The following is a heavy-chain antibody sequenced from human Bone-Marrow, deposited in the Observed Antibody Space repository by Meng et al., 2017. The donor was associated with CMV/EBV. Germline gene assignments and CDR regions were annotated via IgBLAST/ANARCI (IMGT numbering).Heavy chain of an antibody. CDR2: IKQDGSEK. CDR1: GFTFSSYW. V-gene: IGHV3-7*04. J-gene: IGHJ4*02. D-gene: IGHD5-18*01. Sequence: SCAASGFTFSSYWMSWVRQAPGKGLEWVANIKQDGSEKYYVDSVKGRFTISRDNAKNSLYLQMNSLRAEDTAVYYCARVDTAMAHHDYWGQGTLVTVSS. CDR3: ARVDTAMAHHDY.